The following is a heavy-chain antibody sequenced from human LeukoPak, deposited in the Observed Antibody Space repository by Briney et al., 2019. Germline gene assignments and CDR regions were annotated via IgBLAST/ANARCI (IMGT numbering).Heavy chain of an antibody. J-gene: IGHJ4*02. CDR2: ISYDGSTK. CDR1: GFTFSSFG. CDR3: AKREVRGTYLYYFDY. V-gene: IGHV3-30*18. D-gene: IGHD3-16*01. Sequence: GGSLRLSCAASGFTFSSFGMHWVRLAPGKGLEWVAVISYDGSTKYYADSVKGRFTISRDNSKNTLYLQMNSLKDEDTAVYYCAKREVRGTYLYYFDYWGQGTLVTVSS.